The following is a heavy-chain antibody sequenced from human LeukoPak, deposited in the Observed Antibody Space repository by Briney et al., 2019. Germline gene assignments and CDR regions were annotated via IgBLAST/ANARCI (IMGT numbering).Heavy chain of an antibody. D-gene: IGHD5-18*01. J-gene: IGHJ6*03. CDR1: GGSISSGSYY. CDR2: INHSGST. Sequence: PSETLSLTCTVSGGSISSGSYYWSWIRQPPGKGLEWIGEINHSGSTNYNPSLKSRVTISVDTSKNQFPLKLSSVTAADTAVYYCARLGRYSYGYGYYYMDVWGKGTTVTISS. CDR3: ARLGRYSYGYGYYYMDV. V-gene: IGHV4-39*06.